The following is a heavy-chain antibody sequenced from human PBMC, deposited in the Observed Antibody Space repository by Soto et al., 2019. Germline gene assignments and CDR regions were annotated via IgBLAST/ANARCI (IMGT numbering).Heavy chain of an antibody. D-gene: IGHD3-22*01. CDR2: IYSGGST. Sequence: PGESLRLSCAASGFTVSSDYMTWVRQAPGKGLEWVSVIYSGGSTYYADSVKGRFTISRDNSKNTVYLQMNSLRAEDTAVYYCVREKVTMIVGFYYFDYWGQGTRVTVSS. CDR1: GFTVSSDY. J-gene: IGHJ4*02. V-gene: IGHV3-66*01. CDR3: VREKVTMIVGFYYFDY.